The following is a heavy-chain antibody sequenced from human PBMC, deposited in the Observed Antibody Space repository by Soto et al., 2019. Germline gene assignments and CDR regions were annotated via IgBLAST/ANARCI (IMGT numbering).Heavy chain of an antibody. CDR3: ASGQLGYCSGGSCIDAFDI. CDR1: GGSISSSSYY. CDR2: IYYSGST. Sequence: PSETLSLTCTVSGGSISSSSYYWGWIRQPPGKGLEWIGSIYYSGSTYYNPSLKSRVAISVDTSKNQFSLKLSSVTAADTAVYYCASGQLGYCSGGSCIDAFDIWGQGTMVTVSS. V-gene: IGHV4-39*01. D-gene: IGHD2-15*01. J-gene: IGHJ3*02.